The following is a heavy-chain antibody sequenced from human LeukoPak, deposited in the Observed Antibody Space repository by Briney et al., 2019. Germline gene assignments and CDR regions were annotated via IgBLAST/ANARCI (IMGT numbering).Heavy chain of an antibody. V-gene: IGHV4-34*01. CDR2: INHSGST. CDR3: AREGDYYGSGSFDY. Sequence: PSETLSLTCAVYGGSFSGYYWSWIRQPPGKGLEWIGEINHSGSTNYNPSLKSRVTISVDTSKNQFSLKLSSVTAADTAVYYCAREGDYYGSGSFDYWGQGTLVIVSS. D-gene: IGHD3-10*01. CDR1: GGSFSGYY. J-gene: IGHJ4*02.